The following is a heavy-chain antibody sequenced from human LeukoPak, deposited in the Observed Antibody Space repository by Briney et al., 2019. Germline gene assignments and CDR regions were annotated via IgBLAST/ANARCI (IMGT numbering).Heavy chain of an antibody. CDR3: AKSPSGRGGYNWFDP. CDR2: VYTSGST. CDR1: GGSISGYY. Sequence: SETPSLTCTVSGGSISGYYWSWIRQPAGKGLEWIGRVYTSGSTNYNPSLKSRVTMSIDTSKNQFSLNLSSVTAADTAVYYCAKSPSGRGGYNWFDPWGQGTLVNVSS. V-gene: IGHV4-4*07. J-gene: IGHJ5*02. D-gene: IGHD3-16*01.